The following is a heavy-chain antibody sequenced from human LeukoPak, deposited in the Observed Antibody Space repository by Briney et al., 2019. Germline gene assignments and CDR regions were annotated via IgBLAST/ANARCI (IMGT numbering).Heavy chain of an antibody. J-gene: IGHJ3*02. CDR1: GGSISSGGYS. Sequence: SQILSLTCAVSGGSISSGGYSWSWIRQPPGKGLEWIGYIYHSGSTYYNPSLKSRVTISVDRSKNQFSLKLSSVTAADTAVYYCAGGYCSSTSCYIRGAFDIWGQGTMVTVSS. CDR3: AGGYCSSTSCYIRGAFDI. D-gene: IGHD2-2*02. CDR2: IYHSGST. V-gene: IGHV4-30-2*01.